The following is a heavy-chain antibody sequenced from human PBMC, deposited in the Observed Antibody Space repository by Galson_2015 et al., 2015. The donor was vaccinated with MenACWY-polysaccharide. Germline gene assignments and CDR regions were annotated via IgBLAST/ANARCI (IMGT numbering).Heavy chain of an antibody. CDR2: IKQDGGAK. CDR3: ARVRVIRGSSYFDY. Sequence: SLRLSCAASEFTFSNFWMSWVRQAPGKGLEWVANIKQDGGAKYYVDSVKGRFTISRDNAKNSLYLQMNSLRAEGTAIYYCARVRVIRGSSYFDYWGQGTLVTVSS. D-gene: IGHD6-6*01. CDR1: EFTFSNFW. J-gene: IGHJ4*02. V-gene: IGHV3-7*01.